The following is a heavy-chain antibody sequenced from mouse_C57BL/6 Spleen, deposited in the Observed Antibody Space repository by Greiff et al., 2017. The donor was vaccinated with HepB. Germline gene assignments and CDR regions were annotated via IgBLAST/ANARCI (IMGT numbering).Heavy chain of an antibody. D-gene: IGHD2-1*01. CDR3: ARGPSLLLDY. Sequence: QVQLQPPGAELVRPGSSVTLSCKASGYTFTRSWMHWVKQRPLQGLEWIGNLDPSDSETHYNQKFKDKATLTVDKSSSTAYMQLSSLTSEDSAVYYCARGPSLLLDYWGQGTSVTVSS. V-gene: IGHV1-52*01. CDR2: LDPSDSET. J-gene: IGHJ4*01. CDR1: GYTFTRSW.